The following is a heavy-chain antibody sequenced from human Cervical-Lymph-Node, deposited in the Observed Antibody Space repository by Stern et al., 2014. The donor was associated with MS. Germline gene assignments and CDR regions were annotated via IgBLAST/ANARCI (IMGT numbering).Heavy chain of an antibody. V-gene: IGHV1-18*01. J-gene: IGHJ4*02. CDR1: GYTFTNYA. D-gene: IGHD5-18*01. CDR3: AREETGMVFSLPTY. Sequence: QVQLVQSGAEVKKPGASVKVSCKASGYTFTNYAITWGRQAPGQGPQWMDWISAYNGDTNYAPKFQGRATMTTDASTSTAYLEVRSLTSDDTAVYYCAREETGMVFSLPTYWGQGTLVTVSS. CDR2: ISAYNGDT.